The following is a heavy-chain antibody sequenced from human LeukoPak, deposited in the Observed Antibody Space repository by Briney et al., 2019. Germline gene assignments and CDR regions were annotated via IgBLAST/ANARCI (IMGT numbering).Heavy chain of an antibody. Sequence: PSETLSLTCAVYGWSFSGYYWSWNRQPPGQGLEGIGEINHSGSTNYNPCLKSRVNISVDTSKNQFSLKLSSVTAADTAVYYCASPAGYSSGWDVTRAEYFQHWGQGNLVTVSS. V-gene: IGHV4-34*01. D-gene: IGHD6-19*01. CDR1: GWSFSGYY. CDR2: INHSGST. CDR3: ASPAGYSSGWDVTRAEYFQH. J-gene: IGHJ1*01.